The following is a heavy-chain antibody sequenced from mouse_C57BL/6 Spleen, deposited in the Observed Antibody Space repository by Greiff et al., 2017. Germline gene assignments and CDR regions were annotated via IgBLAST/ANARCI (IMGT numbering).Heavy chain of an antibody. J-gene: IGHJ4*01. CDR3: ARWLLRSYYAMDY. CDR1: GYSITSDY. V-gene: IGHV3-8*01. CDR2: ISYSGST. D-gene: IGHD2-3*01. Sequence: EVQLQESGPGLAKPSQTLSLTCSVTGYSITSDYWNWIRKFPGHKLEYMGYISYSGSTYYNPSLKSRISMTRDTSKNQYYLQLNSVTGEDTATYYCARWLLRSYYAMDYWGQGTSVTVSS.